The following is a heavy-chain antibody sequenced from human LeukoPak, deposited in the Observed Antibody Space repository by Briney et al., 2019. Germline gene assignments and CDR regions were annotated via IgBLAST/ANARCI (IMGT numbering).Heavy chain of an antibody. CDR3: AGEPHTNSWYDY. CDR1: RYTFTSYY. CDR2: INPSGGST. Sequence: GASVKVSCKASRYTFTSYYMHWVRQAPGQGLEWMGIINPSGGSTSYAQKFQGRVTMTRDTSTSTVYMELSSLRSEDPAVYYCAGEPHTNSWYDYWGQGTLVTVSS. D-gene: IGHD6-13*01. J-gene: IGHJ4*02. V-gene: IGHV1-46*01.